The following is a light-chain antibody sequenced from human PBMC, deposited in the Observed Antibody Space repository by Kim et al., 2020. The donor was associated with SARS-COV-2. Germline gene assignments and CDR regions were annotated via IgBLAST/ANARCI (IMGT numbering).Light chain of an antibody. J-gene: IGKJ4*01. Sequence: LYPRERATRACRASQSISNYGAWDLQKSGQAPRLVSYDASNRATGIPARFSGSGSGTDFTLTISSLEPEDFAVYYCQQRTNWPLTFGGGTKVEIK. CDR1: QSISNY. CDR3: QQRTNWPLT. V-gene: IGKV3-11*01. CDR2: DAS.